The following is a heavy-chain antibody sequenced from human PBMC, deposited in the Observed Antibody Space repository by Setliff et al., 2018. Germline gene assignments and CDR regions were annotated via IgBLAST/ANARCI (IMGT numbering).Heavy chain of an antibody. CDR3: ARAAVTSGASADYFDN. CDR1: GGPVTRTTTF. V-gene: IGHV4-39*07. J-gene: IGHJ4*02. Sequence: SETLSLTCTVSGGPVTRTTTFWGWVRQTPGKGLEWIGSTYDSGSTYYNPSLNSRVTITEDTSKNQFSLKLTSVTAADAAVYYCARAAVTSGASADYFDNWGRGTLVTVSS. CDR2: TYDSGST. D-gene: IGHD4-17*01.